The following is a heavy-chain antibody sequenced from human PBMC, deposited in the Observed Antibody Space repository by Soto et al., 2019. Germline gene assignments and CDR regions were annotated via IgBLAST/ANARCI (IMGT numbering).Heavy chain of an antibody. CDR3: ARVLQGPYYEHLFDY. Sequence: EVQLVETGGGLIQPGGSLRLSCAASGFTVSSNYMSWVRQAPGKGLEWVSVIYSGGSTYYADSVKGRFTISRDNSKNTLYLQMNSLRAEDTAVYYCARVLQGPYYEHLFDYWGQGTLVTVSS. CDR2: IYSGGST. J-gene: IGHJ4*02. V-gene: IGHV3-53*02. CDR1: GFTVSSNY. D-gene: IGHD3-3*01.